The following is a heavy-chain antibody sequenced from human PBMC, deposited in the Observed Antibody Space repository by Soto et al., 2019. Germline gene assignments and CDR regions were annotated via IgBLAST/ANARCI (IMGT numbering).Heavy chain of an antibody. CDR1: GASITFGGYS. V-gene: IGHV4-30-2*01. CDR3: ARGGGSDSFDY. J-gene: IGHJ4*02. Sequence: SETLSLTCTVSGASITFGGYSWSWIRQTPGKGLEWIGYINHLETTFYNPSFESRLTLSIDRAKNQFSLKLHSMSAADRAVYFCARGGGSDSFDYWGQGXLVTVYS. D-gene: IGHD1-26*01. CDR2: INHLETT.